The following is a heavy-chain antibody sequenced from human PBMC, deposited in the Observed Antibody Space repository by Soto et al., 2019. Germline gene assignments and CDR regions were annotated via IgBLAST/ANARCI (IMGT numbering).Heavy chain of an antibody. V-gene: IGHV1-69*13. CDR2: IISIFGTA. Sequence: SVKVSCKASGGTFSSYAISWVRQAPGQGLEWMGGIISIFGTANYAQKFQGRVTITADESTSTAYMELSSLRSEDTAVYYCARGVVPAAPYYFDYWGQGTLVTVSS. D-gene: IGHD2-2*01. J-gene: IGHJ4*02. CDR1: GGTFSSYA. CDR3: ARGVVPAAPYYFDY.